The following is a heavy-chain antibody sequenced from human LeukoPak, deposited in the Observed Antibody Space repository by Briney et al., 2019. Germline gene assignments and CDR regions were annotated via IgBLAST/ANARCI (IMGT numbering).Heavy chain of an antibody. CDR2: ISASADDT. J-gene: IGHJ3*02. D-gene: IGHD7-27*01. CDR1: GFTFRSHA. V-gene: IGHV3-23*01. CDR3: AKDPMGISPAFDI. Sequence: PGGSLRLSCAASGFTFRSHAMSWVRQAPGKGLEWVSAISASADDTSYAGSVRGRFTISRDNSKNTLYLQMNSLRADDTAVYYCAKDPMGISPAFDIWGQGTMVTVSS.